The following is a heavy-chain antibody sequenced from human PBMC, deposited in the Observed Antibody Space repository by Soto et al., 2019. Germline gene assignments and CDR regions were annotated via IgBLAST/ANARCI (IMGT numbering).Heavy chain of an antibody. D-gene: IGHD3-3*01. CDR2: IYWDDDK. CDR1: GVSLTTSGVG. V-gene: IGHV2-5*02. J-gene: IGHJ4*02. CDR3: AHRVLRTVFGLVTTTAIYFDF. Sequence: QITFKESGPTVVKPTETLTLTCTFSGVSLTTSGVGVGWVRQSPGKAPEWLALIYWDDDKRYSTSLKRRLTLTKDTSKTQVVLTMANVDPADTATYYCAHRVLRTVFGLVTTTAIYFDFWGKGTPVVVSS.